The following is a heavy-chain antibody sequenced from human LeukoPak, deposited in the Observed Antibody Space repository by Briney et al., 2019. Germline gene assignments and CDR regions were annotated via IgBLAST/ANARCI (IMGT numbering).Heavy chain of an antibody. J-gene: IGHJ4*02. D-gene: IGHD3/OR15-3a*01. CDR2: VYSSGST. CDR1: GGAISGYY. Sequence: PSDTLSLTCTVSGGAISGYYWGWIRQPAGKGLEWLGRVYSSGSTKYNPSLESRVTMSVDTSKNQFSLKLNFVTAADTAVYYCARVGSGYDFFDYWGQGTLVTVSS. CDR3: ARVGSGYDFFDY. V-gene: IGHV4-4*07.